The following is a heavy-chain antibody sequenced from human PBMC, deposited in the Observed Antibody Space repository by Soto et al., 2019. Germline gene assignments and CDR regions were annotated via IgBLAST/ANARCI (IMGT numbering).Heavy chain of an antibody. Sequence: PSQTLSLTCAISGDSVSSNSAAWNWIRQSPSGGLEWLGKTYYRSKWYNDYEVSVESRITINPDTSKNQVSLQLNSVTPEDTVMYYCARYISPLRQYAFDIWGQGTMVTVSS. CDR3: ARYISPLRQYAFDI. CDR1: GDSVSSNSAA. J-gene: IGHJ3*02. V-gene: IGHV6-1*01. D-gene: IGHD6-13*01. CDR2: TYYRSKWYN.